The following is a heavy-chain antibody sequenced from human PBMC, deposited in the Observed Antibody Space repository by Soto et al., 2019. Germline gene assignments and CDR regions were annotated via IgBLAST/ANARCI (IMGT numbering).Heavy chain of an antibody. CDR2: ISPGDANP. V-gene: IGHV5-51*01. Sequence: GESLKISCKGPGYIFTTFWIGWVRQMPGKGLEWMGIISPGDANPRYSPSFQGQVTISVDKSITTAYLQWTSLKASDTVIYYCARRGDYGDYGGYWGQGTLVTVSS. J-gene: IGHJ4*02. D-gene: IGHD4-17*01. CDR1: GYIFTTFW. CDR3: ARRGDYGDYGGY.